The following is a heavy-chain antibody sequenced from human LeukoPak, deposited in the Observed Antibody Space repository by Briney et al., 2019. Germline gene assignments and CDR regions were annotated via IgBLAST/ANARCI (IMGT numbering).Heavy chain of an antibody. J-gene: IGHJ3*02. Sequence: SETLSLTCTVSGGSVSSGDYYWSWIRQPPGKGLEWIGYIYYSETTYYNPSLKSRVTISVDTSKNQFSLKPSSVTAADAAVYYCAKRGTVVIPGAFDTWGQGTMVTVSS. CDR3: AKRGTVVIPGAFDT. V-gene: IGHV4-30-4*01. D-gene: IGHD4-23*01. CDR2: IYYSETT. CDR1: GGSVSSGDYY.